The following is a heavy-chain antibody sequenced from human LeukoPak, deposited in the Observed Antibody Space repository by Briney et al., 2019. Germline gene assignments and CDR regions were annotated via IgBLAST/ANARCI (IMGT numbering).Heavy chain of an antibody. CDR1: GFTFSSYD. J-gene: IGHJ2*01. Sequence: GGSLRLSCAASGFTFSSYDMHWVRQATGKGLEWASAIGTAGDTYYPGSVKGRFTISRENAKNSLCLQMNSLRAGDTAVYYCARVQGLDFRWYFDLWGRGTLVTVSS. V-gene: IGHV3-13*01. CDR3: ARVQGLDFRWYFDL. CDR2: IGTAGDT.